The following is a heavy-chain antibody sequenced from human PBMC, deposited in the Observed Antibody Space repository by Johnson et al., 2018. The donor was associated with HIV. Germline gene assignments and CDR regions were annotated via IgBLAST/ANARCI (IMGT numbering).Heavy chain of an antibody. J-gene: IGHJ3*02. Sequence: VQLVESGGGVVQPGRSLRLSCAASGFIFSSYGMHWVRQAPGKGLELVAVIAADGSNDFYADSVQGRFTIPRDNSKNTRYLKMNSLRPEDTAVYFCAREKGMTTIRDAFDIWGQGTMGTVSS. CDR2: IAADGSND. CDR3: AREKGMTTIRDAFDI. V-gene: IGHV3-30*03. D-gene: IGHD5-24*01. CDR1: GFIFSSYG.